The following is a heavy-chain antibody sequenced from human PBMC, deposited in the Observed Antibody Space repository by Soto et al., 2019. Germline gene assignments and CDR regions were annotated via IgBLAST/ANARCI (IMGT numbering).Heavy chain of an antibody. J-gene: IGHJ4*02. Sequence: QVQLQQWGAGLLKPSETLSLTCAVYGGSFSGYYWSWIRQPPGKGLEWIGEINHSGSTNYNPSLKSRVTISVDTSKNQFSLKLSSVTAADTAVYYCARALFITGTTGWGQGTLVTVSS. CDR2: INHSGST. CDR3: ARALFITGTTG. D-gene: IGHD1-7*01. CDR1: GGSFSGYY. V-gene: IGHV4-34*01.